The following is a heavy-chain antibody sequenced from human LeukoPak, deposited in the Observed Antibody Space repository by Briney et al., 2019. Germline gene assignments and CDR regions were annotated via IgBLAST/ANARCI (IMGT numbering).Heavy chain of an antibody. V-gene: IGHV3-21*01. CDR2: ISSRSNYI. Sequence: GGPLRLSCAASGFTFSSYSMNWVRQAPGKGLEWVSSISSRSNYIFYADSMKGRFTVSRDNAKNLLYLQMNSLRAEDTAVYDCAREWFEDYWGQGTVVTVSS. J-gene: IGHJ4*02. CDR3: AREWFEDY. D-gene: IGHD3-22*01. CDR1: GFTFSSYS.